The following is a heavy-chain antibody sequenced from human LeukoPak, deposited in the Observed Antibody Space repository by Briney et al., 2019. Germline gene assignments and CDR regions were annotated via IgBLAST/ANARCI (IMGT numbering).Heavy chain of an antibody. J-gene: IGHJ4*02. V-gene: IGHV3-30-3*01. Sequence: PGGSLRLSCAASGFTFCSYAMHWVRQAPGKGLEWVAVISYDGSNKYYADSVKGRFTISRDNSKNTLYLQMNSLRAEDTAVYYCARDLSYWGQGTLVTVSS. CDR1: GFTFCSYA. CDR3: ARDLSY. CDR2: ISYDGSNK.